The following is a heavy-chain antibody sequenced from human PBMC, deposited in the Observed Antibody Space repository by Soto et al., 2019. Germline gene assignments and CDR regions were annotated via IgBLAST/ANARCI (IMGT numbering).Heavy chain of an antibody. Sequence: GESLKISCKGSGYSFTSYWIGWVRQMPGKGLGWMGIIYPGDSDTRYSPSFQGQVTISADKSISTAYLQWSSLKASDTAMYYCARAPEAAAGKNYYYGMDVWGQGTTVTVSS. J-gene: IGHJ6*02. D-gene: IGHD6-13*01. CDR3: ARAPEAAAGKNYYYGMDV. CDR2: IYPGDSDT. V-gene: IGHV5-51*01. CDR1: GYSFTSYW.